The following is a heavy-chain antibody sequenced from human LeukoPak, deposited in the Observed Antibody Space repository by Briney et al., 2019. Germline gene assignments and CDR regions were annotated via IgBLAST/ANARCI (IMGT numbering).Heavy chain of an antibody. D-gene: IGHD6-19*01. Sequence: GSLRLSCAASGFTFSSYWMHWVRQAPGKGLEWLARINSDGYSFSYADSVKGRFTISRDNAKNTLYLQMNSLRVEDTAFYYCARGEAVAGTDHWGQGVLVTVSS. J-gene: IGHJ4*02. CDR1: GFTFSSYW. CDR3: ARGEAVAGTDH. V-gene: IGHV3-74*01. CDR2: INSDGYSF.